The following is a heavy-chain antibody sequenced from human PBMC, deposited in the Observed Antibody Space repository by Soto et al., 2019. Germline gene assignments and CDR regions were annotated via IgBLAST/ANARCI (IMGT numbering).Heavy chain of an antibody. Sequence: SETLSLTCAVYGGSFSFHSWPWIRQPPGKGMEWFGELNHGGSTNYNTSLKSRVTISADTSTNQFSLKLSPETEADTAIYYRSRARSIAVYDSWGQGTLVTVSS. CDR2: LNHGGST. J-gene: IGHJ4*02. D-gene: IGHD6-19*01. CDR3: SRARSIAVYDS. CDR1: GGSFSFHS. V-gene: IGHV4-34*01.